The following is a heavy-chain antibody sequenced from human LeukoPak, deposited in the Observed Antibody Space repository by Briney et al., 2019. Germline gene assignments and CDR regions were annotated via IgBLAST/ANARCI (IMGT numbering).Heavy chain of an antibody. CDR2: IYTSGST. Sequence: SETLSLTCTVSGGSLSSVSYYWSSIRQPAGKGLEWIVRIYTSGSTNYNPSLKSRVTISVDTSKNQFSLKLSSVNAADTAVYFCARGGSSWLSNWFDPWGQGTLVTVSS. V-gene: IGHV4-61*02. D-gene: IGHD6-13*01. CDR3: ARGGSSWLSNWFDP. CDR1: GGSLSSVSYY. J-gene: IGHJ5*02.